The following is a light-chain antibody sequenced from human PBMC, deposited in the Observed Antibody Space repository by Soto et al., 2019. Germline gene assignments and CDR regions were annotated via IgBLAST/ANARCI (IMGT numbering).Light chain of an antibody. V-gene: IGLV2-11*01. CDR3: CSYAGSYVLV. J-gene: IGLJ2*01. Sequence: QSALTQPRSVSGSPGQSVTISCTGTSSDVGGYNYVSWYQQHPGKAPKLIIYDVTKLPSGVPDRFSGSKSGNTASLTISGLQAEDESDYHCCSYAGSYVLVFGGGTKVTVL. CDR2: DVT. CDR1: SSDVGGYNY.